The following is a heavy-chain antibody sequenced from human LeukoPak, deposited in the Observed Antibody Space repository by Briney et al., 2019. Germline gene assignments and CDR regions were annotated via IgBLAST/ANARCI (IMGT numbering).Heavy chain of an antibody. V-gene: IGHV1-3*01. CDR3: ARDGTYYDILTGWAHYYYYYGMDV. Sequence: ASVKVSCKASGYTFTSYAMHWVRQAPGQRLEWMGWINAGNGNTKYSQKLQGRVTITRDTSASTAYMELSSLRSEDTAVYYCARDGTYYDILTGWAHYYYYYGMDVWGKGTTVTVSS. CDR2: INAGNGNT. D-gene: IGHD3-9*01. J-gene: IGHJ6*04. CDR1: GYTFTSYA.